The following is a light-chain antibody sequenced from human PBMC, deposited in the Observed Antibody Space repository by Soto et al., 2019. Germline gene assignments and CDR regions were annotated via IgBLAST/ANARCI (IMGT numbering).Light chain of an antibody. CDR3: QSYDSSLSAYVV. CDR2: EVS. V-gene: IGLV2-8*01. J-gene: IGLJ2*01. Sequence: QSALTQPPSASGSPGQSVTISCTGTSSDVGGYNYVSWYQQHPGKAPKLMIYEVSKRPSGVPDRFSGSKSGTSASLAITGLQAEDEADYYCQSYDSSLSAYVVFGGGTKLTVL. CDR1: SSDVGGYNY.